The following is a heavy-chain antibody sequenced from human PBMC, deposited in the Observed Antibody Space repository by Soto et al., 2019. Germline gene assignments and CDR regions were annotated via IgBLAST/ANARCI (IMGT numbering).Heavy chain of an antibody. J-gene: IGHJ4*02. D-gene: IGHD3-16*02. CDR3: ASGMITFGGVIVPQIDY. CDR2: IYPGDSDT. V-gene: IGHV5-51*01. Sequence: GESLKISCKGSGYSFTSYWIGWVRQMPGKGLEWMGIIYPGDSDTRYSPSFQGQVTISADKSISTAYLQWSSLKASDTAMYYCASGMITFGGVIVPQIDYWGQGTLVTVSS. CDR1: GYSFTSYW.